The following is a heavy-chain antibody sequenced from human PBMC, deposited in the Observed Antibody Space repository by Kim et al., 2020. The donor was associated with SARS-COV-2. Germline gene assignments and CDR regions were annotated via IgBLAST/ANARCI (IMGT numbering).Heavy chain of an antibody. CDR1: GYTFTSYA. CDR3: ARDWTDDENTDTCDI. Sequence: ASVKVSCKASGYTFTSYAISWVRQAPGQGLEWMGWISAYEGHANYAAKVQGRLTMTTDTSTSTAYMELRSLRSDDTAVYYCARDWTDDENTDTCDIWRQG. V-gene: IGHV1-18*01. J-gene: IGHJ3*02. CDR2: ISAYEGHA. D-gene: IGHD2-2*02.